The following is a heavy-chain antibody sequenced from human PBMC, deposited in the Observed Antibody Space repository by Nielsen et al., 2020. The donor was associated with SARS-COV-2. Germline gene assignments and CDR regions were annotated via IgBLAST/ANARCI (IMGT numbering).Heavy chain of an antibody. J-gene: IGHJ6*02. Sequence: SVKVSCKASGYTFTSYGISWVRQAPGQGLEWMGGIIPIFGTANYAQKFQGRVTITADESTSTAYMELSSLRSEDTAVYYCAPYYYDSSLSGGMDVWGQGTTVTVSS. D-gene: IGHD3-22*01. CDR2: IIPIFGTA. V-gene: IGHV1-69*13. CDR3: APYYYDSSLSGGMDV. CDR1: GYTFTSYG.